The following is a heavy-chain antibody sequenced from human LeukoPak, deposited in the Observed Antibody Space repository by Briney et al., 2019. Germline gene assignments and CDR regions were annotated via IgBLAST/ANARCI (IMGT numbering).Heavy chain of an antibody. D-gene: IGHD3-3*01. CDR3: ARDRFVEGSMDV. J-gene: IGHJ6*03. V-gene: IGHV4-34*01. CDR2: INHSGST. Sequence: NPSETLSPTCAVYGGSFSGYYWSWIRQPPGKGLEWIGEINHSGSTNYNPSLKSRVTISVDTSKNQFSLKLTSMTAADTAVYYCARDRFVEGSMDVWGKGTTVTVSS. CDR1: GGSFSGYY.